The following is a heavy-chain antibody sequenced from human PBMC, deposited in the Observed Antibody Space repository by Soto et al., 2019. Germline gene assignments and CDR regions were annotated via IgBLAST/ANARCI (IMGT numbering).Heavy chain of an antibody. CDR2: IYWDDDK. Sequence: QITLKESGPTLVKPTQTLTLTCTFSGLSLSTSGEAVGWIRQPPGKALEWLALIYWDDDKRYNPTLKTRLTIPKDTSNNQVVLTLTNMDPVDTATYSCAHYVSTSPAGWFDPWGQGILVTVSS. CDR3: AHYVSTSPAGWFDP. CDR1: GLSLSTSGEA. J-gene: IGHJ5*02. V-gene: IGHV2-5*02. D-gene: IGHD3-10*02.